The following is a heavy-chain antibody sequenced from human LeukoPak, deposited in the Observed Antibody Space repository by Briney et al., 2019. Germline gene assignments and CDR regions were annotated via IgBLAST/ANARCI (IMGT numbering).Heavy chain of an antibody. CDR3: TTGPEYDYVWGSYRSDYYYYYMDV. CDR2: IKSKTDGGTT. D-gene: IGHD3-16*02. CDR1: GFTFSNAW. V-gene: IGHV3-15*01. Sequence: GGSLRLSCAASGFTFSNAWMSWVRQAPGKGLEWVGRIKSKTDGGTTDYAAPVKGRFTISRDDSKNTLYLQMNSLKTEDTAVYYCTTGPEYDYVWGSYRSDYYYYYMDVWGKGTTVTISS. J-gene: IGHJ6*03.